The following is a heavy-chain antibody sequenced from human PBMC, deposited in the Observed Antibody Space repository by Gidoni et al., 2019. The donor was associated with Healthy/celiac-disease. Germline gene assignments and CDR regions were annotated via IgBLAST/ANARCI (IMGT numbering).Heavy chain of an antibody. J-gene: IGHJ6*02. CDR3: AREGEGYCSGGSCPGDLDV. Sequence: EVQLVESGGGLVKPGGSLRLSCAASGFTFSSYSMNWVRQAPGKGLEWVSSISSSSSYIYYADSVKGRFTISRDNAKNSLYLQMNSLRAEDTAVYYCAREGEGYCSGGSCPGDLDVWGQGTTVTVSS. CDR2: ISSSSSYI. D-gene: IGHD2-15*01. CDR1: GFTFSSYS. V-gene: IGHV3-21*01.